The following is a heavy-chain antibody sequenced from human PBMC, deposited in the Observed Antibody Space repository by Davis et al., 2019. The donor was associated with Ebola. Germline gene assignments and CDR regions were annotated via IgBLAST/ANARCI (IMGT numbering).Heavy chain of an antibody. CDR2: MNPNSGNT. D-gene: IGHD3-22*01. CDR1: GYTFTSYD. V-gene: IGHV1-8*01. CDR3: ARSITMIVVGWFDP. Sequence: ASVKVSCKASGYTFTSYDINWVRQATGQGLEWMGWMNPNSGNTGYAQKFQGRVTMTRNTSISTAYMELSSLRSDDTAVYYCARSITMIVVGWFDPWGQGTLVTVSS. J-gene: IGHJ5*02.